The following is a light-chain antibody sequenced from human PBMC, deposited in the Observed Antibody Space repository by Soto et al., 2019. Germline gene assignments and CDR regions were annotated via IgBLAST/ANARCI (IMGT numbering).Light chain of an antibody. J-gene: IGKJ1*01. V-gene: IGKV1-5*03. Sequence: DIQMTQSPSTLSASVGDRVTITCRASQSISSWLAWYQQKPGKAPRLLMYQASSLKSGVPSRFSGSGSETDFTLTITSLQPDDTATYFCQQYSTYLWTFGQGTKVDIK. CDR2: QAS. CDR3: QQYSTYLWT. CDR1: QSISSW.